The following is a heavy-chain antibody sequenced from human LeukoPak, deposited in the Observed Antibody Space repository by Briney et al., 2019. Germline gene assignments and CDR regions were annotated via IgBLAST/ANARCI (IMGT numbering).Heavy chain of an antibody. CDR3: TRQGVYYDSSGYYYPSDY. J-gene: IGHJ4*02. V-gene: IGHV3-73*01. CDR1: GFTFSGSA. CDR2: IRSKANSYAT. D-gene: IGHD3-22*01. Sequence: GGSLRLSCAASGFTFSGSAMHWVRQASGKGLEWVGRIRSKANSYATAYAAPVKGRFTISRDDSKNTAYLQMNSLKTEDTAVYYCTRQGVYYDSSGYYYPSDYWGQGTLVTVSS.